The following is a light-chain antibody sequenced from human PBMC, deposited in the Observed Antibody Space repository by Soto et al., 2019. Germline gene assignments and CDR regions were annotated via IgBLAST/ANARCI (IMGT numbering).Light chain of an antibody. CDR2: GAS. CDR1: QSFSSSF. Sequence: EIVLTQSPGTLSLSPGERATLSCRASQSFSSSFLAWYQQKPGQAPRLLIYGASSRATGIPDRFSGSGSGTDFTFTISRLEPEDFAEYYCHQYDSPPRMFGQGNKVEIK. J-gene: IGKJ1*01. CDR3: HQYDSPPRM. V-gene: IGKV3-20*01.